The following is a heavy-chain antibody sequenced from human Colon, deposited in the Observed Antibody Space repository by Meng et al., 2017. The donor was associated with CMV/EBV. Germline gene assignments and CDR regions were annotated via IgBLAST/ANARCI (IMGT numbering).Heavy chain of an antibody. V-gene: IGHV3-30*02. CDR2: IRYDGSDK. D-gene: IGHD2-2*01. CDR1: GFSFSSYG. Sequence: GESLKISCAASGFSFSSYGMHWVRQVPGKGLEWVAFIRYDGSDKYSADSVKGRFTISRDNSKNTLYVQMNSLRPEDTAVYYCAKDRVLRGVLAASGDYYHYYNMDGWGQGTTVTVS. CDR3: AKDRVLRGVLAASGDYYHYYNMDG. J-gene: IGHJ6*02.